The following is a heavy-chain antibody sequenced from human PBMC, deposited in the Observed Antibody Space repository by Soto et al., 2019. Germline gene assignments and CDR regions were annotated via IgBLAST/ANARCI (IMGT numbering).Heavy chain of an antibody. CDR3: ARKDYYGAGVYYFDH. Sequence: GASVKVSCKASGYTFTAYPMHWVRHAPGQRLEWMGWINAANGDTGYSQKFHDRVTFTRDTSATTVYMELSSLTSEDTAVYYCARKDYYGAGVYYFDHWGQGTLVTVSS. V-gene: IGHV1-3*01. CDR2: INAANGDT. J-gene: IGHJ4*02. CDR1: GYTFTAYP. D-gene: IGHD3-10*01.